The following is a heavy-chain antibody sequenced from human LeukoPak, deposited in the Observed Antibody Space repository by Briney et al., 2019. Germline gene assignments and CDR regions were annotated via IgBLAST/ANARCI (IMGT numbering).Heavy chain of an antibody. D-gene: IGHD3-3*01. CDR1: GFTFDDYG. J-gene: IGHJ4*02. Sequence: PGGSLRLSCAASGFTFDDYGMSWVRQAPGKGLEWVSGINWNGGRTGYADSVMGRFTISRDNAKNSLYLQMNSLRAEDTALYYCARAPRYDFWSGSSWNYFDYWGQGTLVTVSS. CDR3: ARAPRYDFWSGSSWNYFDY. CDR2: INWNGGRT. V-gene: IGHV3-20*04.